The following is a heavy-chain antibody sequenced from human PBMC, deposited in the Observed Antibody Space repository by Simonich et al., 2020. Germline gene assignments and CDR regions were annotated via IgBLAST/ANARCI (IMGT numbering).Heavy chain of an antibody. V-gene: IGHV3-7*01. Sequence: EVQLVESGGGLVQPGGSLRLSCAASGFTFSSYWMSWVRQAPGKGLEWVANIKQDGSEKYYVDSVKGRFTISRDNAKNALYLQMNSLRAEDTAVYYCARDGLGTADYYYMDVWGKGTTVTVSS. D-gene: IGHD7-27*01. CDR2: IKQDGSEK. CDR1: GFTFSSYW. J-gene: IGHJ6*03. CDR3: ARDGLGTADYYYMDV.